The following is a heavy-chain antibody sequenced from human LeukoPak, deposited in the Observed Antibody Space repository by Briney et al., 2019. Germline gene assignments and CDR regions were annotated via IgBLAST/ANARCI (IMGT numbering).Heavy chain of an antibody. D-gene: IGHD3-22*01. CDR1: GFTFNNYA. J-gene: IGHJ4*02. V-gene: IGHV3-64*01. CDR3: ARALGWASSGPIDY. CDR2: ISTDGGST. Sequence: PGGSLRHSCKASGFTFNNYALHWVRQAPGKGLEYVSAISTDGGSTYYGNSVGGRFTISRDNSKNTLYLQMGSLRVEDMAVYYCARALGWASSGPIDYWGQGTLVSVSS.